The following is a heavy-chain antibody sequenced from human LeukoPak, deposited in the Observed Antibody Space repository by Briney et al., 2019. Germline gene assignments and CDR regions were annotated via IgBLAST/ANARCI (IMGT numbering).Heavy chain of an antibody. CDR2: MNPNSSST. Sequence: ASVTVSFKASGYSFTSCGINWVWQATGQGLELVGVMNPNSSSTSYAHKFQGKGTMTSNSDKSTTYMDLRRRRSEDKAVYYCARGSYYDSSSDYCRPNGIDYWGQGTLVTVSS. V-gene: IGHV1-8*01. CDR1: GYSFTSCG. J-gene: IGHJ4*02. D-gene: IGHD3-22*01. CDR3: ARGSYYDSSSDYCRPNGIDY.